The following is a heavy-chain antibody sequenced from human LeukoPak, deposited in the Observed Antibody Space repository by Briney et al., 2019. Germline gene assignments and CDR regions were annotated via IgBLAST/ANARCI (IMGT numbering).Heavy chain of an antibody. CDR1: GFTFSSYG. V-gene: IGHV3-30*02. J-gene: IGHJ6*02. CDR3: AKAGYSYGSYYYYGMDV. Sequence: GGSLRLSCAASGFTFSSYGMHWVRQAPGKGLEWVAFIRYDGSNKYYGDSVKGRFTISRDNSKNTLYLQMNSLRVEDTAVYYCAKAGYSYGSYYYYGMDVWGQGTTVTVSS. D-gene: IGHD5-18*01. CDR2: IRYDGSNK.